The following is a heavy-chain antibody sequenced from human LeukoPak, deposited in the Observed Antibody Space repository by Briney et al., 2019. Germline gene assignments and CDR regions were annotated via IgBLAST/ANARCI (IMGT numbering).Heavy chain of an antibody. Sequence: GGSLRLSCAASGFTFSSYSMNWVRQAPGKGLEWVSSISSSSYIYYADSVKGRFTISRDNAKNSLYLQMNSLRAEDTAVYYCARNRVGATAFDIWGQGTMVTVSS. CDR2: ISSSSYI. D-gene: IGHD1-26*01. CDR1: GFTFSSYS. CDR3: ARNRVGATAFDI. J-gene: IGHJ3*02. V-gene: IGHV3-21*01.